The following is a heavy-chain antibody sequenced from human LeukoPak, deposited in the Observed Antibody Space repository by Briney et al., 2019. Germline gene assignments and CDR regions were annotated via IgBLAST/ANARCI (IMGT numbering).Heavy chain of an antibody. CDR1: GFSFSSYW. J-gene: IGHJ4*02. Sequence: PGGSLRLSCAASGFSFSSYWMSWLRQAPGKGLEWVANIKEDSSEVHYVDSVRGRFIISRDNAKSSVYLQMNNLRVEDSAVYYCTRAGPYGSGGRDYWGQGSLVAVSS. CDR2: IKEDSSEV. D-gene: IGHD3-10*01. CDR3: TRAGPYGSGGRDY. V-gene: IGHV3-7*01.